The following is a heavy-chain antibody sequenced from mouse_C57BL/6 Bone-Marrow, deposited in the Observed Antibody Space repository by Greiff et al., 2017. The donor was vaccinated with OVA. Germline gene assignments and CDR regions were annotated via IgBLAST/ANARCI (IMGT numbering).Heavy chain of an antibody. J-gene: IGHJ1*03. CDR3: ARCPIYYFHWYVDV. V-gene: IGHV1-69*01. D-gene: IGHD1-1*01. CDR2: IDPSDSYT. CDR1: GYTFTSYW. Sequence: VQLQQPGAELVMPGASVKLSCKASGYTFTSYWMHWVKQRPGQGLEWIGEIDPSDSYTNYNQKFKGKSTLTVDKSSSTAYMQLSSLTSEDSAVYYCARCPIYYFHWYVDVWGTGTTVTVSS.